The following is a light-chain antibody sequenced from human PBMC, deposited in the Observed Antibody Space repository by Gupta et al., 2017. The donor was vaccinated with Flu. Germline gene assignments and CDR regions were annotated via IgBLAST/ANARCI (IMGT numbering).Light chain of an antibody. Sequence: LSLSPGERVTLSCSASQSGSSDYLAWYQQKPGQAPRLLIYGASNRATGIPDRFSGSGSGTDFTLTSSSLEPEDSAVYYCQQYGSPITFGGGTKVEIE. CDR2: GAS. J-gene: IGKJ4*01. V-gene: IGKV3-20*01. CDR3: QQYGSPIT. CDR1: QSGSSDY.